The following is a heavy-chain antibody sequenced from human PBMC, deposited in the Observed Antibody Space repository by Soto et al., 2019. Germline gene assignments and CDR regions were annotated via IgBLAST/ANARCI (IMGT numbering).Heavy chain of an antibody. Sequence: PGGSLRLSCSTSGFTFGDYGMSWVRQAPGKGLEWVSFIRGKAYGGTTEYAASVKGRFTISRDDSKSIAYLQMNSLKTDDTAVYYCTRHGVGYSYGPSYYNYGMDVWGQGTTVTVSS. D-gene: IGHD5-18*01. J-gene: IGHJ6*02. CDR3: TRHGVGYSYGPSYYNYGMDV. CDR2: IRGKAYGGTT. CDR1: GFTFGDYG. V-gene: IGHV3-49*04.